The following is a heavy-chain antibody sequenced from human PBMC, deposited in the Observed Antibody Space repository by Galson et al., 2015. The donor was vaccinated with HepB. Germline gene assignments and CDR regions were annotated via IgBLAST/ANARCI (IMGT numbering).Heavy chain of an antibody. V-gene: IGHV3-30*02. CDR1: GFTFSSYG. D-gene: IGHD4-17*01. CDR3: AKDRIDYGDYVFWFDP. Sequence: SLRLSCAASGFTFSSYGMHWVRQAPGKGLEWVAFIRYDGSNKYYADSVKGRFTISRDNSKNTLYLQMNSLRAGDTAVYYRAKDRIDYGDYVFWFDPWGQGTLVTVSS. CDR2: IRYDGSNK. J-gene: IGHJ5*02.